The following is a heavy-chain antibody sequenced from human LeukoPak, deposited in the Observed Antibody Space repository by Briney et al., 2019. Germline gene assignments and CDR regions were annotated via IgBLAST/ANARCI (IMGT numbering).Heavy chain of an antibody. CDR3: ARLHGNYALDY. CDR1: GYRFTNYW. CDR2: INPGDSGT. D-gene: IGHD4-17*01. V-gene: IGHV5-51*01. J-gene: IGHJ4*02. Sequence: GESLKISCQVSGYRFTNYWIAWVRQMPGRGLEWMGIINPGDSGTKYSPPFQGQVIISVDKSISTAHPQWSSLKASDTAMYYCARLHGNYALDYWGQGTLVTVSS.